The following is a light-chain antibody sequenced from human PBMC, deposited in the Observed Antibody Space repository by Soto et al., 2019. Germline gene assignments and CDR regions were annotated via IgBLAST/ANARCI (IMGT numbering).Light chain of an antibody. Sequence: SYELTQSLSVSVALGQTAKITCGGNDIGSTNVHWYQHKPGQAPVLVIYRDAIRPSGIPERFSGSNSGNTATLTIGRAQAGDEAHYHCQLWHSSTVVFGGGTKVTVL. V-gene: IGLV3-9*01. J-gene: IGLJ2*01. CDR2: RDA. CDR3: QLWHSSTVV. CDR1: DIGSTN.